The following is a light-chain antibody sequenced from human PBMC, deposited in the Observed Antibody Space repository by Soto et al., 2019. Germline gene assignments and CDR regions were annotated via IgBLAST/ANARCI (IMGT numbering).Light chain of an antibody. CDR1: SSDVGSYNL. CDR3: AAWDDSLSGHV. CDR2: EGS. V-gene: IGLV2-14*02. J-gene: IGLJ3*02. Sequence: QSVLTQPASASGSPGQSITISCTGTSSDVGSYNLVSWYQQHPGKAPKLMIYEGSKRPSGVSNRFSGSKSGNTASLAISGLRSEDEADYHCAAWDDSLSGHVFGGGTKVTVL.